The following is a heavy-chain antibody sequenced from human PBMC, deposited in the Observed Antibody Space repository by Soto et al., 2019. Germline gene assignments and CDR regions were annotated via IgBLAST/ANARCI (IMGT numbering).Heavy chain of an antibody. CDR1: GGSISSYY. J-gene: IGHJ4*02. Sequence: QVQLQESGPGLVKPSETLSLTCTVSGGSISSYYWSWIRQPPGKGLEWIGYIYYSGSTNYNPSLKSRVTISVDTSKNQYSLKLSSVTAADTAVYYCARGPPGYSSRWYYFDYWGQGTLVAFSS. D-gene: IGHD6-13*01. CDR3: ARGPPGYSSRWYYFDY. CDR2: IYYSGST. V-gene: IGHV4-59*01.